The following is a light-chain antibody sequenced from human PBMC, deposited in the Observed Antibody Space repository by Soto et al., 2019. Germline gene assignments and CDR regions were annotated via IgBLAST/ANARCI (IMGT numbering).Light chain of an antibody. V-gene: IGKV3-11*01. J-gene: IGKJ5*01. CDR2: DAS. CDR1: QSVSTY. CDR3: QRRTNWPPT. Sequence: ETVLTQSPVTLSLSPGERATLSCRASQSVSTYFAWYQQQPGQAPRLLIYDASKRATGVPARFSGSGSGTDFTLTISSLEPEDFAVYYCQRRTNWPPTFGQGTRLDIK.